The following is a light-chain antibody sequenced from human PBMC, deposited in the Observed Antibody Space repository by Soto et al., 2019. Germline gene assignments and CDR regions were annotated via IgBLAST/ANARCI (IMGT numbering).Light chain of an antibody. CDR3: QQYNSYSL. J-gene: IGKJ4*01. CDR2: DVS. CDR1: QSISSW. Sequence: DIQMTQSPSTLSASVGDRVTITCRASQSISSWLAWYQQKPGKAPNLLIYDVSSLESGVSPRFSGSGSGTEFTLTISSLQPDDFATYYCQQYNSYSLFGGGTKVDIK. V-gene: IGKV1-5*01.